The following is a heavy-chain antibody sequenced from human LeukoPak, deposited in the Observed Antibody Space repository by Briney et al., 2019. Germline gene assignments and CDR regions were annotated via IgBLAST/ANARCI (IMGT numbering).Heavy chain of an antibody. J-gene: IGHJ4*02. CDR1: GFPFNHYA. D-gene: IGHD1-1*01. Sequence: GGSLRLSCTASGFPFNHYAISWVRQSPGRGLEWVSALSPTSSSTYYADSVKGRFTISRDNSKNTLYLEMNSLRAEDTAVYYCAEVETGNKFDFWGQGTLVTVSS. V-gene: IGHV3-23*01. CDR3: AEVETGNKFDF. CDR2: LSPTSSST.